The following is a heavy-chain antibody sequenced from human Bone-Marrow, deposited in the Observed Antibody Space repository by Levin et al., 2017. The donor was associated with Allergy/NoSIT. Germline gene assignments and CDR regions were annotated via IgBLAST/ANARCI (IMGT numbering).Heavy chain of an antibody. CDR1: GFSLRSSGMC. D-gene: IGHD5-18*01. J-gene: IGHJ4*02. Sequence: SGPTLVKPKQTLTLTCTFSGFSLRSSGMCVSWIRQPPGKALEWLARIDWEDDKFYSTSLKTRLSISKDTSKNQVVLTMTKMDAADTATYYCARVRADTRSWSDDYWGQGILVTVSS. CDR3: ARVRADTRSWSDDY. V-gene: IGHV2-70*17. CDR2: IDWEDDK.